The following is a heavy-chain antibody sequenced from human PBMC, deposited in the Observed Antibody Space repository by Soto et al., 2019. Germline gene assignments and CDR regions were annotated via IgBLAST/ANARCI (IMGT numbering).Heavy chain of an antibody. Sequence: QVQLVESGGGVVQPGRSLRLSCAASGFTFSSYGMHWVRQAPGKGLEWVAVIWYDGSNKYYADSVKGRFTISRDNSKNTLYLQMYSLRAEDTAVYYCARERRGSGGYNWFDPWGQGTLVAVAS. J-gene: IGHJ5*02. CDR3: ARERRGSGGYNWFDP. D-gene: IGHD3-16*01. V-gene: IGHV3-33*01. CDR1: GFTFSSYG. CDR2: IWYDGSNK.